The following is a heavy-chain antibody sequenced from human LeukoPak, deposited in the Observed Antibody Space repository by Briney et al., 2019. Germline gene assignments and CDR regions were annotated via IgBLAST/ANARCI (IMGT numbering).Heavy chain of an antibody. CDR1: GGSISSGGYS. Sequence: SETLSLTCAVSGGSISSGGYSWSWIRQPPGKGLEWIGYIYHSGSTYYNPSLKSRVTISVDRSKNQFSLKLSSVTAADTAVYYCASCRDGHCMAFDIWGQGTMVTVSS. CDR2: IYHSGST. D-gene: IGHD5-24*01. V-gene: IGHV4-30-2*02. CDR3: ASCRDGHCMAFDI. J-gene: IGHJ3*02.